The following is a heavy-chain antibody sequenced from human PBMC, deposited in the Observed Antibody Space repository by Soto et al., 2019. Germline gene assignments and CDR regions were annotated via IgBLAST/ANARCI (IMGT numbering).Heavy chain of an antibody. Sequence: GGSLRLSCAASGFTFSSYAMSWVRQAPGKGLEWVSAISGGGGRTYYADSAKGRFTISRDNSTNTLYLQMNSLRAEDTAVYYCAKGSTNWNYVLGYYYYRMDVWGQGTTVTVSS. D-gene: IGHD1-7*01. V-gene: IGHV3-23*01. CDR3: AKGSTNWNYVLGYYYYRMDV. CDR1: GFTFSSYA. CDR2: ISGGGGRT. J-gene: IGHJ6*02.